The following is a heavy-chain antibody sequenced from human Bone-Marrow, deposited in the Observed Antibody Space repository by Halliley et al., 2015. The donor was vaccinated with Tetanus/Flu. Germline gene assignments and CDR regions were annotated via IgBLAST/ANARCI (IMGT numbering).Heavy chain of an antibody. Sequence: LRLSCAVSGVSISSGGYYWSWIRQPPGKGLEWIGCIYYSGSTYYNPSLKSRFSISVDTSKNQFSLKLISVTAADTAVYHCARSLLHYYDRSGYFDYWGQGTLVTVSS. CDR3: ARSLLHYYDRSGYFDY. CDR1: GVSISSGGYY. D-gene: IGHD3-22*01. V-gene: IGHV4-30-4*01. J-gene: IGHJ4*02. CDR2: IYYSGST.